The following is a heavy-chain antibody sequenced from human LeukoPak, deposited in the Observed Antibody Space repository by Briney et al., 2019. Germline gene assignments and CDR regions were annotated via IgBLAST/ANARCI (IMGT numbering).Heavy chain of an antibody. CDR1: GGSISSYY. CDR2: INYTGRT. Sequence: SETLSLTCTVSGGSISSYYWSWIRQPPGKGLEWIGTINYTGRTYYGSSLKSRVTISLETSKAQFSLRVSSVTAADTAVYYCVRDRGNHVTDHWGQGTLVTVSS. CDR3: VRDRGNHVTDH. V-gene: IGHV4-59*12. J-gene: IGHJ4*02. D-gene: IGHD1-14*01.